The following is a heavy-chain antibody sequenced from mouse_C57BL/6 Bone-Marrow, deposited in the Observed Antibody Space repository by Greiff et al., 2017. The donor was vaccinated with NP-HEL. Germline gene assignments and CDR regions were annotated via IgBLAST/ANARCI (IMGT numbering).Heavy chain of an antibody. CDR3: TRNWDVDYFDY. V-gene: IGHV6-6*01. CDR2: IRNKANNHAT. Sequence: EVQLQQSGGGLVQPGGSMKLSCAASGFTFSDAWMDWVRQSPEKGLEWVAEIRNKANNHATYYAESVKGRFTISRDDSKSSVYLQMNSLRAEDTGIYYCTRNWDVDYFDYWGQGTTLTVSS. D-gene: IGHD4-1*01. J-gene: IGHJ2*01. CDR1: GFTFSDAW.